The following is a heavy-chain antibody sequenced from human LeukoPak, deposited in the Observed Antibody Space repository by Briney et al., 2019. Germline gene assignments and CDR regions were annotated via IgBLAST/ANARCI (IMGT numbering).Heavy chain of an antibody. CDR3: ARDKGRYFAWSLGGGAFDI. CDR1: GGTFISYA. Sequence: SVKVSCKASGGTFISYAISWVRQAPGQGLEWMGGIIPSFGKANYEQKFQGRVRITADKSTSTAYMELSRLRSDHTAVYYCARDKGRYFAWSLGGGAFDIWGQGTMVTVSS. CDR2: IIPSFGKA. D-gene: IGHD3-9*01. V-gene: IGHV1-69*06. J-gene: IGHJ3*02.